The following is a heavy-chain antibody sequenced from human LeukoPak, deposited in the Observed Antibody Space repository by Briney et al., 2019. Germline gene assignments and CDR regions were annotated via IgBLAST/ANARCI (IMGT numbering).Heavy chain of an antibody. J-gene: IGHJ4*02. CDR3: ARGSWKRRDSSGWCLVDY. CDR2: MNPNSGNT. Sequence: ASVKVSCKASGYTFTSYDINWVRQATGQGLEWMGWMNPNSGNTGYAQKFQGRVTMTRNTSISTAYMVLSSLRSEDTAAYYCARGSWKRRDSSGWCLVDYGGQGTLVTVS. CDR1: GYTFTSYD. V-gene: IGHV1-8*01. D-gene: IGHD6-19*01.